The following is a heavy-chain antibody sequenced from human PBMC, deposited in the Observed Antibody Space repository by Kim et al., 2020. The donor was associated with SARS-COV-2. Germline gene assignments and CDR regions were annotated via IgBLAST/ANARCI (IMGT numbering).Heavy chain of an antibody. Sequence: GGSLRLSCAASGFTFSGSAMHWVRQAPGKGLEWVGRIKRKLNTYATAYAASVKGRLTISRDDSKTTAYLQMNSLKTEDTAMYYCTTGYCSGGSCYPQFDPWGQGTLVTVSS. D-gene: IGHD2-15*01. CDR1: GFTFSGSA. CDR3: TTGYCSGGSCYPQFDP. J-gene: IGHJ5*02. CDR2: IKRKLNTYAT. V-gene: IGHV3-73*01.